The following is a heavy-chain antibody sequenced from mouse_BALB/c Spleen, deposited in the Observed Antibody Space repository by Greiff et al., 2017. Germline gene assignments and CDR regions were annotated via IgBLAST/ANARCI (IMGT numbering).Heavy chain of an antibody. J-gene: IGHJ3*01. Sequence: DVMLVESGGGLVQPGGSLKLSCAASGFTFSSYVMSWVRQTPDKRLELVATFNSNGGSTYYPDSLKGRFTISRDNAKNTLYLQMSSLKSEETAMYYCARYDYEDAGYFDYWGQGTLVTVSA. CDR2: FNSNGGST. V-gene: IGHV5-6-3*01. CDR3: ARYDYEDAGYFDY. CDR1: GFTFSSYV. D-gene: IGHD2-4*01.